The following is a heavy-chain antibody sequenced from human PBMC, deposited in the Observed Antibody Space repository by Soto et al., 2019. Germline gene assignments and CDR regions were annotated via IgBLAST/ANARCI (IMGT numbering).Heavy chain of an antibody. CDR2: ISSSGSTI. CDR1: GFTFSDYY. D-gene: IGHD6-13*01. V-gene: IGHV3-11*01. Sequence: QVQLVESGGGLVKPGGSLRLSCAASGFTFSDYYMSWIRQAPGKGLEWVSYISSSGSTIYYADSVKGRFTISRDNAKNSLYLKMNSLRAEDTAVYYCARDKGGYSSSKKSETDAFDIWGQGTMVTVS. J-gene: IGHJ3*02. CDR3: ARDKGGYSSSKKSETDAFDI.